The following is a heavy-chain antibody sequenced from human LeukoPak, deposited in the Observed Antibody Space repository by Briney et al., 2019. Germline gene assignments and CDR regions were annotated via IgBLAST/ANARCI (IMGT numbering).Heavy chain of an antibody. D-gene: IGHD4-23*01. CDR3: ATFSYAGNAGGSVGY. CDR2: IYSAGYT. J-gene: IGHJ4*02. Sequence: HPGGSLRLSCAASGFSVSDNYMTWVRQAPGKGLEWVSVIYSAGYTYYADSVKGRFTISRDTSKNTVYLQVNTLRAGDTAVYYCATFSYAGNAGGSVGYWGQGTLVTVSS. V-gene: IGHV3-53*01. CDR1: GFSVSDNY.